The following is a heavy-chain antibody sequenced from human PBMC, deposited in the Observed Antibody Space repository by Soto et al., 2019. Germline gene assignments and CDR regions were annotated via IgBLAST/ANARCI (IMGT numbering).Heavy chain of an antibody. CDR2: IRSKANSYAT. CDR3: TRPGYDILTGYYADY. J-gene: IGHJ4*02. D-gene: IGHD3-9*01. Sequence: PGGSLRLSCAASGFTFSGSAMHWVRQASGKGLEWVGRIRSKANSYATAYAASVKGRFTISRDDSKNTAYLQMNSLKTEDTAVYYCTRPGYDILTGYYADYWGQGTLVTVSS. V-gene: IGHV3-73*01. CDR1: GFTFSGSA.